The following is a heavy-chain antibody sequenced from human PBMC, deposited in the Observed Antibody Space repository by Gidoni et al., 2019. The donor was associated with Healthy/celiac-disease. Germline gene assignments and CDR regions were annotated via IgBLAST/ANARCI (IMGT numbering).Heavy chain of an antibody. CDR3: ARVPVVVTQAYYYYGMDV. Sequence: EVKKPGSSVKVSCKASGGTLSSYAISWVRQAPGQELEWMGGIIPIFGTANYAQKFQGRVTITADESTSTAYMELSSLRSEDTAVYYCARVPVVVTQAYYYYGMDVWGQGTTVTVSS. CDR2: IIPIFGTA. D-gene: IGHD2-21*02. J-gene: IGHJ6*02. V-gene: IGHV1-69*01. CDR1: GGTLSSYA.